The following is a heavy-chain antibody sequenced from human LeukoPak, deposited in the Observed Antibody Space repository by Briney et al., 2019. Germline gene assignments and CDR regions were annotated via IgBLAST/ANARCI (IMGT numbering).Heavy chain of an antibody. CDR3: ARDSGGSGLDY. CDR1: GFTFSSYG. Sequence: PGGSLRLSCAASGFTFSSYGMSWVRQAPGKGLEWVAVISYDGSNKYYADSVKGRFTISRDNSKNTLYLQMNSLRAEDTAVYYCARDSGGSGLDYWGQGTLVTVSS. V-gene: IGHV3-30*03. D-gene: IGHD3-3*01. CDR2: ISYDGSNK. J-gene: IGHJ4*02.